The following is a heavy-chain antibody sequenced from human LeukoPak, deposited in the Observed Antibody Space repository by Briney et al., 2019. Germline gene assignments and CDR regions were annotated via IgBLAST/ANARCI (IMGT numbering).Heavy chain of an antibody. CDR1: GGSISSYY. Sequence: SETLSLTCTVSGGSISSYYWSWIRQPPGKGLEWIGYIYYSGSTNYNPSLKSRVTISVDTSKNQFSLKLSSVTAADTAVYYCARGYYDFWSGYRXXXDYWGQGTLVTVSS. V-gene: IGHV4-59*12. D-gene: IGHD3-3*01. CDR3: ARGYYDFWSGYRXXXDY. CDR2: IYYSGST. J-gene: IGHJ4*02.